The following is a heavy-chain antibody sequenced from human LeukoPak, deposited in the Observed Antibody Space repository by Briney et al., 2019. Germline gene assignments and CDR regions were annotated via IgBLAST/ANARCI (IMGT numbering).Heavy chain of an antibody. CDR1: GYTFTGYY. D-gene: IGHD5-18*01. Sequence: GASVKVSCKASGYTFTGYYMHWVRQAPGQGLEWMGWINPNSGGTNYAQKFQGRVTMTRDTSISTAYMELSRLSSDDTAVYYCARDIVMVTYWFDPWGQGTLVTVSS. J-gene: IGHJ5*02. V-gene: IGHV1-2*02. CDR2: INPNSGGT. CDR3: ARDIVMVTYWFDP.